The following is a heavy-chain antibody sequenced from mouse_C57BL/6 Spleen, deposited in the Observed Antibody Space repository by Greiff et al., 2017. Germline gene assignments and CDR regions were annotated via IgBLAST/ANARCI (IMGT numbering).Heavy chain of an antibody. J-gene: IGHJ3*01. D-gene: IGHD1-1*01. CDR2: INPSSGYT. Sequence: QVHVKQSGAELAKPGASVKLSCKASGYTFTSYWMHWVKQRPGQGLEWIGYINPSSGYTKYNQKFKDKATLTADKSSSTAYMQLSSLTYEDSAVYYCARYHYGSEFAYWGQGTLVTVSA. CDR1: GYTFTSYW. CDR3: ARYHYGSEFAY. V-gene: IGHV1-7*01.